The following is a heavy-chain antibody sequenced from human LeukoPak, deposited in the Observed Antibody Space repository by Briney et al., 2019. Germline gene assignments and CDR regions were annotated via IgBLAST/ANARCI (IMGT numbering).Heavy chain of an antibody. CDR1: GFTFSSYW. Sequence: GGSLRLSCAASGFTFSSYWIGWVRQMPGKGLEWMGIIYPGGSDTRYSPSFQGQVTISADKSISTAYLQWSSLKASDTAMYYCASSLEVMDYFDYWGQGTLVTVSS. V-gene: IGHV5-51*01. J-gene: IGHJ4*02. CDR2: IYPGGSDT. D-gene: IGHD3-16*01. CDR3: ASSLEVMDYFDY.